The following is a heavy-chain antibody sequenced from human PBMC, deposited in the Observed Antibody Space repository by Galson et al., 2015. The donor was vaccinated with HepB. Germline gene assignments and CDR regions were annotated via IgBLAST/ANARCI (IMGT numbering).Heavy chain of an antibody. D-gene: IGHD3-22*01. V-gene: IGHV3-23*01. CDR1: GLTFNNFA. J-gene: IGHJ4*02. CDR3: AKGEPMILVLIVRYLDD. Sequence: SLRLSCAVSGLTFNNFAMTWVRQAPGKGLEWVSTISGSGRTTYYATSVKGRFTVSRDDSKNTLYPHMSSLRAEDTAVYYCAKGEPMILVLIVRYLDDWGQGTLVTVSS. CDR2: ISGSGRTT.